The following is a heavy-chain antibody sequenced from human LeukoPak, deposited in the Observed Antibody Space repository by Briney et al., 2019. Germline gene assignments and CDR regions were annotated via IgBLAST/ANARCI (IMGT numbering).Heavy chain of an antibody. V-gene: IGHV3-13*05. Sequence: GGSLRLSCAASGFTFSSYDMHWVRQATGKGLEWVSAIGTAGDPYYPGSVKGRFTISRENAKNSLYLQMNSLRAGDTAVYYCAREVYDILTGYYRGPLDAFDIWGQGTMVTVSS. J-gene: IGHJ3*02. CDR2: IGTAGDP. D-gene: IGHD3-9*01. CDR3: AREVYDILTGYYRGPLDAFDI. CDR1: GFTFSSYD.